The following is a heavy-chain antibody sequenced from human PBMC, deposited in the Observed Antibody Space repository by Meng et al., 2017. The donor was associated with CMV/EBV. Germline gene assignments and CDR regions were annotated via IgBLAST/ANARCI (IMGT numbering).Heavy chain of an antibody. CDR1: GFTFSHYD. J-gene: IGHJ4*02. Sequence: GESLKISCAASGFTFSHYDMHWVRQAPGKGLEWVSVISYDGSNKYYADSVRGRFTISRDNSKNTLYLQMNSLRAEDTAVYYCAKDLGEGYYDSSGYFDYWGQGTLVTVSS. V-gene: IGHV3-33*05. CDR2: ISYDGSNK. CDR3: AKDLGEGYYDSSGYFDY. D-gene: IGHD3-22*01.